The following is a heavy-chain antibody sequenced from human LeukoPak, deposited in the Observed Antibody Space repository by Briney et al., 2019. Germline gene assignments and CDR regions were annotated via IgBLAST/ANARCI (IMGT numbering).Heavy chain of an antibody. CDR1: GYTFTGYY. V-gene: IGHV1-2*04. CDR2: INPNSGGT. J-gene: IGHJ6*02. Sequence: GASAKVSCKASGYTFTGYYMHWVRQAPGQGLEWMGWINPNSGGTNYAQKFQGWVTMTRDTSISTAYMELSRLRSDDTAVYYCARGAYSSSFYPLHYYYGMDAWGQGTTVTVSS. D-gene: IGHD6-13*01. CDR3: ARGAYSSSFYPLHYYYGMDA.